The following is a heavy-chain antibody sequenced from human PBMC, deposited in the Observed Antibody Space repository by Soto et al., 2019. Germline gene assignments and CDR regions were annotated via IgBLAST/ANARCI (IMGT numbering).Heavy chain of an antibody. CDR2: IIPIFGTA. V-gene: IGHV1-69*01. J-gene: IGHJ6*02. D-gene: IGHD3-10*01. Sequence: QVQLVQSGAEVKKPGSSVKVSCKASGGTFSSYAISWVRQAPGQGLEWMGGIIPIFGTANYAQKFQGRVTLTADESTSTAYMELSSLRSEDTAVYYCARDPYYGSSLSRYYSYGMDVWGQGTTVTVSS. CDR1: GGTFSSYA. CDR3: ARDPYYGSSLSRYYSYGMDV.